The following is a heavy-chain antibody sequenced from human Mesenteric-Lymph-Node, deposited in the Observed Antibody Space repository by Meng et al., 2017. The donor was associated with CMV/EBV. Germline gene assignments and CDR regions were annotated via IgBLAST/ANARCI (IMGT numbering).Heavy chain of an antibody. CDR2: INPSGGST. CDR1: GYTFTSYY. J-gene: IGHJ4*02. V-gene: IGHV1-46*01. CDR3: ARDSETAMVTDY. Sequence: KASGYTFTSYYMHWVRQAPGQGLEWMGIINPSGGSTSYAQKFQGRVTMTRDTSTSTVYMELSSLRSEDTAVYYCARDSETAMVTDYWGQGTLVTVSS. D-gene: IGHD5-18*01.